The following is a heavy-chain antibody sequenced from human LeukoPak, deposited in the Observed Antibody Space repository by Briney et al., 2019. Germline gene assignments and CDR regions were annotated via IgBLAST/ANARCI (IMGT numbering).Heavy chain of an antibody. CDR3: ARARSSSPLRKIGSLYYFDY. CDR2: IYHSGST. D-gene: IGHD2-15*01. V-gene: IGHV4-30-2*01. J-gene: IGHJ4*02. Sequence: SQTLSLTCAVSGGSISSGGYSWSWIRQPPGKGLEWIGYIYHSGSTYYNPSLKSRVTISVDRSKNQFSPKLSSVTAADTAVYYCARARSSSPLRKIGSLYYFDYWGQGTLVTVSS. CDR1: GGSISSGGYS.